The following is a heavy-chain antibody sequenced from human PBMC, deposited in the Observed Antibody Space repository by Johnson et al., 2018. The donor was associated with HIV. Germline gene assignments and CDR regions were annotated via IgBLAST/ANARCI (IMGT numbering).Heavy chain of an antibody. CDR3: ARDRRGSSWSRALDAFDI. CDR2: ISYDGSNK. D-gene: IGHD6-13*01. CDR1: GFTFSSYA. J-gene: IGHJ3*02. Sequence: QVQLVESGGGVVQPGRSLRLSCAASGFTFSSYAMHWVRQAPGKGLEWVAVISYDGSNKYYADSVKGRFTISRDNSKNTLYLQMNSLRAEDTALYYCARDRRGSSWSRALDAFDIWGQGTMVTVSS. V-gene: IGHV3-30-3*01.